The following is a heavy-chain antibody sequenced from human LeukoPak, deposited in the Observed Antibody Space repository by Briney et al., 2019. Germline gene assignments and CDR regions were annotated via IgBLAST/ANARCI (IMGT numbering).Heavy chain of an antibody. V-gene: IGHV3-53*01. Sequence: GGSLRLSCAASGFTVISNYMSWVRQAPGKGLEWVSLIYSGGSTYYEDSVRGRFTISRDNSKNTLCLQMNSLRAEDTAVYYCATTRYDAFDIWGQGTMVTVSS. CDR1: GFTVISNY. CDR2: IYSGGST. J-gene: IGHJ3*02. CDR3: ATTRYDAFDI. D-gene: IGHD4-17*01.